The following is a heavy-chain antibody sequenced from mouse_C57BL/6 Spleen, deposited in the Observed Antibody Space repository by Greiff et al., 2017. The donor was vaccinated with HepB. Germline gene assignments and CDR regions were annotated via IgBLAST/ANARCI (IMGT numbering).Heavy chain of an antibody. J-gene: IGHJ2*01. V-gene: IGHV1-76*01. CDR1: GYTFTDYY. CDR2: IYPGSGNT. Sequence: QVQLQQSGAELVRPGASVKLSCKASGYTFTDYYINWVKQRPGQGLEWIARIYPGSGNTYYNEKFKGKATLTAEKSSSTAYMQLSSLTSEDSAVYFCARDPYYYGSSPHYFDYWGQGTTLTVSS. CDR3: ARDPYYYGSSPHYFDY. D-gene: IGHD1-1*01.